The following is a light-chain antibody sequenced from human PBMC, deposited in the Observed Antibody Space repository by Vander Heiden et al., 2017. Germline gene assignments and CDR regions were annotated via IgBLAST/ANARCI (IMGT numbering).Light chain of an antibody. CDR2: AAS. CDR1: QSISSY. CDR3: QQSYSTPIT. Sequence: DIQMTQSPSSLSASVADRVTITCRASQSISSYLNWYQQKPGKAPKILIYAASSLQSGVPSRFSGTGSGTDFTLTISSLQPEDFATYYCQQSYSTPITLGNGTKVHIK. V-gene: IGKV1-39*01. J-gene: IGKJ3*01.